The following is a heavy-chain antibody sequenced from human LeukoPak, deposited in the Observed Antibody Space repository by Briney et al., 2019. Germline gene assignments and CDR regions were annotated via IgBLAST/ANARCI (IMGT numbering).Heavy chain of an antibody. Sequence: SEPLSLTCSVCVGSISSYYWIWIRQPPGKGLEGFVYIYYSGSTNYHPSLKSRVTISVDTSKNQFSLKLSSVTAADTAVYYCASTESCLVGGWFDPWGQGTLVSVSS. CDR3: ASTESCLVGGWFDP. V-gene: IGHV4-59*01. CDR1: VGSISSYY. J-gene: IGHJ5*02. D-gene: IGHD1-26*01. CDR2: IYYSGST.